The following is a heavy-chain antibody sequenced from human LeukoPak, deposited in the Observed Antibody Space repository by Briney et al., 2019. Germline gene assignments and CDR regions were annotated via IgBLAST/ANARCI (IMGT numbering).Heavy chain of an antibody. V-gene: IGHV5-51*01. D-gene: IGHD5-18*01. CDR2: IYPGDSDT. J-gene: IGHJ4*02. CDR3: ALNTAPVSRFDY. Sequence: VESLKISCQGSGYSFTSYWIGRVRQLPGKGLEWMGIIYPGDSDTRYSPSFQGQVTISADKSISTAYLQWSSLKASDTAMYYCALNTAPVSRFDYWGQGTLVTVSS. CDR1: GYSFTSYW.